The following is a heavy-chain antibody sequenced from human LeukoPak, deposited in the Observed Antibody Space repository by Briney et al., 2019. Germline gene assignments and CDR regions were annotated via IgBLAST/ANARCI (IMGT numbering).Heavy chain of an antibody. CDR1: GGSISSSNW. V-gene: IGHV4-4*02. J-gene: IGHJ4*02. CDR3: ARDRVMVRGVIITRQLDY. D-gene: IGHD3-10*01. Sequence: SGTLSLTCAVSGGSISSSNWWSWVRQPPGKGLEWIGEIYHSGSTNYNPSLKSRVTISVDKSKNQFSLKLSSVTAADTAVYYCARDRVMVRGVIITRQLDYWGQGTRVTVSS. CDR2: IYHSGST.